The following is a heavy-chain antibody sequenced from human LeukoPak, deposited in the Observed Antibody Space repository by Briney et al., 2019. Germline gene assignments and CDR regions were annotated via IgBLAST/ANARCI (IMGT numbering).Heavy chain of an antibody. Sequence: ASETLSLTCAVYGGSFSGYYWSWIRQPPGKGLEWIGEINHSGSTNYNPSLKSRVTISVDTSKNQFSLKLSSVTAADTAVYYCARVPGFYSSGLYFDYWGQGTLVTVSS. CDR1: GGSFSGYY. V-gene: IGHV4-34*01. J-gene: IGHJ4*02. CDR2: INHSGST. CDR3: ARVPGFYSSGLYFDY. D-gene: IGHD6-19*01.